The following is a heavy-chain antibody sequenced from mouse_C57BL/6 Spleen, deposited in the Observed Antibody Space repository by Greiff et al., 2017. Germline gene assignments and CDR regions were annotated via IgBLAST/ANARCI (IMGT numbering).Heavy chain of an antibody. CDR1: GYTFTSYD. D-gene: IGHD1-1*01. V-gene: IGHV1-85*01. J-gene: IGHJ1*03. Sequence: VHVKQSGPELVKPGASVKLSCKASGYTFTSYDINWVKQRPGQGLEWIGWIYPRDGSTKYNEKFKDKATLTVDTSSSTAYMELHSLTSEDSAVYFCARKEDGSSFYWYFDVWGTGTTVTVSS. CDR3: ARKEDGSSFYWYFDV. CDR2: IYPRDGST.